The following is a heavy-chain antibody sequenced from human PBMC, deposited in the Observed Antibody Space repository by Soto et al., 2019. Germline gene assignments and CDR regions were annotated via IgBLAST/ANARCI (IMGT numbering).Heavy chain of an antibody. Sequence: SGPTLVNPTQTLTLTCTFSGFSLSTSGMCVSWIRQPPGKALEWLALIDWDDDKYYSTSLKTRLTISKDTSKNQVVLTMTNMDPVDTATYYCARLIAVAPPEFYYYYGMDVWGQGTTVTVSS. CDR2: IDWDDDK. J-gene: IGHJ6*02. CDR3: ARLIAVAPPEFYYYYGMDV. D-gene: IGHD6-19*01. CDR1: GFSLSTSGMC. V-gene: IGHV2-70*01.